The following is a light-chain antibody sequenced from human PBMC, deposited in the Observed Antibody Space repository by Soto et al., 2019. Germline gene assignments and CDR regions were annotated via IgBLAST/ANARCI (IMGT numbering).Light chain of an antibody. CDR3: CSYAGSYTFDV. CDR1: SSDVGGYNY. V-gene: IGLV2-11*01. J-gene: IGLJ1*01. CDR2: DVT. Sequence: QSVLTQPRSVSGSPGQSVAISCTGTSSDVGGYNYVSWYQQHPGKAPKLIIYDVTKRPSGVPDRFSGSSSGNTASLTISGLQAEDEADYFCCSYAGSYTFDVFGTGTKVTVL.